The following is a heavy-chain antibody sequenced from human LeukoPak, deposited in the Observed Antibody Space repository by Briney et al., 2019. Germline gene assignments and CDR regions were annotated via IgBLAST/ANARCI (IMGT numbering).Heavy chain of an antibody. CDR1: GGSIRGYY. V-gene: IGHV4-59*01. Sequence: SETLSLTCNVSGGSIRGYYWSWIRQPPGKGLEWIGYIYYSGSTNYNPSLKSRVTISVDTSKNQFSLKLSSVTAADTAVYYCARSDIVATGFDYWGQGTLVTVSS. CDR2: IYYSGST. J-gene: IGHJ4*02. D-gene: IGHD5-12*01. CDR3: ARSDIVATGFDY.